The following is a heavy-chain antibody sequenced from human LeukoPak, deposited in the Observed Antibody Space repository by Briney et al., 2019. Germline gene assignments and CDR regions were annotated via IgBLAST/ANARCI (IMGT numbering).Heavy chain of an antibody. V-gene: IGHV1-18*01. CDR1: GYTFTSYG. J-gene: IGHJ6*03. CDR3: ARYCSSTSCYPSYYYYVDV. Sequence: EASVKVSCKASGYTFTSYGISWVRQAPGQGLEWMGWISAYNGNTNYAQKLQGRVTMTTDTSTSTAYMELRSLRSDDTAVYYCARYCSSTSCYPSYYYYVDVWGKGTTVTVSS. D-gene: IGHD2-2*01. CDR2: ISAYNGNT.